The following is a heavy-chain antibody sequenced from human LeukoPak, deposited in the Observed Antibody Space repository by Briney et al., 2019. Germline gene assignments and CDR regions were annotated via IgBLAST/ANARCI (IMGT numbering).Heavy chain of an antibody. CDR2: TNTGGSIR. J-gene: IGHJ4*02. V-gene: IGHV3-74*01. Sequence: GGSLRLSCAASGFTFSNYWMHWVRQVPGKGLVWVSNTNTGGSIRNYADSVKGRFTISRDNAKETLYLQMDSLRAEDTAVYYCARDLRGPRDSWGQGTLVIVSS. D-gene: IGHD3-10*01. CDR1: GFTFSNYW. CDR3: ARDLRGPRDS.